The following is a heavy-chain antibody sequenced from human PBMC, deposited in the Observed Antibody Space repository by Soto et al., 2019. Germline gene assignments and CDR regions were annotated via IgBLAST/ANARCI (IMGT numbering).Heavy chain of an antibody. V-gene: IGHV1-2*02. Sequence: ASVKVSCKASGYTFTGYYMHWVRQAPGQGLEWMGWINPNSGGTNYAQKFQGRVTMTRDTSISTAYMELSRLRSDDTAVYYCVRDPHSSSPGRFDPWGQGTLVTVSS. CDR2: INPNSGGT. J-gene: IGHJ5*02. CDR3: VRDPHSSSPGRFDP. CDR1: GYTFTGYY. D-gene: IGHD6-13*01.